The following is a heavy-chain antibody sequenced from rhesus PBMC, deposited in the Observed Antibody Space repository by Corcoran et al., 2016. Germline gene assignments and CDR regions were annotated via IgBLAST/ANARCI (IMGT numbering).Heavy chain of an antibody. CDR3: ARMGSSGWYWAGLDS. CDR1: GGSISSNY. J-gene: IGHJ6*01. D-gene: IGHD6-31*01. Sequence: QVQLQESGPGLVKPSETLSLTCAVSGGSISSNYWRWIRQPPGKGLEWIGRIYGRGGSTDYSPSLKSRVTISTDTSKNQFSLKLSSVTAADTAVYYCARMGSSGWYWAGLDSWGQGVVVTVSS. V-gene: IGHV4-160*01. CDR2: IYGRGGST.